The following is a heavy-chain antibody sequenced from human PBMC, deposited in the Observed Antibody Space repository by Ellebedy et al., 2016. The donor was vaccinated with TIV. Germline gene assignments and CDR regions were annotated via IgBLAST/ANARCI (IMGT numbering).Heavy chain of an antibody. J-gene: IGHJ5*02. CDR2: TRNKANSYTT. CDR3: TTDGDSGWFDP. V-gene: IGHV3-72*01. D-gene: IGHD1-26*01. Sequence: GESLKISXAASGFTFSDHYMDWVRQAPGKGLEWVGRTRNKANSYTTEYAASVKGRFTISRDDSKNSLYLQMNSLKTEDTAVYYCTTDGDSGWFDPWGQGTLVTVSS. CDR1: GFTFSDHY.